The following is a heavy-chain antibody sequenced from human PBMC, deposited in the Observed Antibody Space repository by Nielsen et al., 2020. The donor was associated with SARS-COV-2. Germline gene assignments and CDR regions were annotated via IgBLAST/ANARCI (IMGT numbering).Heavy chain of an antibody. CDR2: INAGNGNR. CDR1: GYTFTSYA. V-gene: IGHV1-3*01. D-gene: IGHD3-22*01. CDR3: AKGDSGAYYVYFDY. J-gene: IGHJ4*02. Sequence: VQVSCKASGYTFTSYAIHWVRQAPGQRLEWMGWINAGNGNRKYSPNLQGRVTITRDTSASTAYMDLSSLRAEDTAVYYCAKGDSGAYYVYFDYWGQGTLVTVSS.